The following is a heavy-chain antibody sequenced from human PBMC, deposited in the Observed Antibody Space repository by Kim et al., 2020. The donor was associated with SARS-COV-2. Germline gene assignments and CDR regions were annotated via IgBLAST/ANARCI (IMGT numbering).Heavy chain of an antibody. V-gene: IGHV4-39*07. D-gene: IGHD5-18*01. CDR3: ARGADTALVTGGYNWFDP. CDR2: IYYSGSP. CDR1: GGSISSSSKY. Sequence: SETLSLTCTVSGGSISSSSKYWGWIRQPPGKGLEWIGSIYYSGSPYYNPSLQSRVTMSVDTSENQFSLKLSSVTAADTAVYYCARGADTALVTGGYNWFDPWGQGTLVTVSS. J-gene: IGHJ5*02.